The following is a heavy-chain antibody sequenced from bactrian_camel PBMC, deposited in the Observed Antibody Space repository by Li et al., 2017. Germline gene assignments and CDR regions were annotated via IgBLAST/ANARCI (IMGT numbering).Heavy chain of an antibody. J-gene: IGHJ4*01. Sequence: DVQLVESGGGLVQPGGSLRLSCAASGYTYRRYCMGWFRQAPGKEREGVAAIDAAIGNTYYTDSVKGRFTLSQDNAENAVYLQMNNLRPEDTAVYYCAVECPTYSGGRFKGDFGNWGQGTQVTVS. D-gene: IGHD2*01. V-gene: IGHV3S40*01. CDR2: IDAAIGNT. CDR1: GYTYRRYC. CDR3: AVECPTYSGGRFKGDFGN.